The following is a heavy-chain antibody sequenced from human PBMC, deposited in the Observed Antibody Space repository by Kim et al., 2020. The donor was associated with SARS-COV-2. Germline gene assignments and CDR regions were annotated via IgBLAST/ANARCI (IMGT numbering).Heavy chain of an antibody. CDR1: GFTFSSYG. D-gene: IGHD1-1*01. Sequence: GGSLRLSCAASGFTFSSYGMSWVRQAPGKGLDWVSIISGTGGRTFYADSVNGRFTISRDNSKNTLYLQMSSLRAEDTAVYYCAKGGGRQQRYFDYWGQGTLVTVSS. CDR2: ISGTGGRT. CDR3: AKGGGRQQRYFDY. J-gene: IGHJ4*02. V-gene: IGHV3-23*01.